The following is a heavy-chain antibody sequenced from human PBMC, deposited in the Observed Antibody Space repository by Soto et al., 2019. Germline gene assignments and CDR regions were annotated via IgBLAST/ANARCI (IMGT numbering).Heavy chain of an antibody. CDR1: GDSVSSNSAA. D-gene: IGHD6-19*01. Sequence: PSQTLSLTCAISGDSVSSNSAAWNWIRQSPSRGLEWLGRTYYRSKWYNDYAVSVKSRITINPDTSKNQFSLQLNSVTPEDTAVYYCARDAPTVAVAGNAFDIWGQGTMVTVSS. J-gene: IGHJ3*02. CDR3: ARDAPTVAVAGNAFDI. V-gene: IGHV6-1*01. CDR2: TYYRSKWYN.